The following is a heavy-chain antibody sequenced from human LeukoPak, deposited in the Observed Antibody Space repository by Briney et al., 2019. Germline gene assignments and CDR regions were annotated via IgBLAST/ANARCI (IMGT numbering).Heavy chain of an antibody. CDR2: FDPEDGET. CDR3: ARAEGYYDSSGYYPAWFDP. D-gene: IGHD3-22*01. V-gene: IGHV1-24*01. J-gene: IGHJ5*02. CDR1: GYTLTELS. Sequence: ASVKVSCKVSGYTLTELSMHWVRQAPGKGLEWMGGFDPEDGETIYAQKFQGRVTMTEDTSTDTAYMELSSLRSEDTAVYYCARAEGYYDSSGYYPAWFDPWGQGTLVTVTS.